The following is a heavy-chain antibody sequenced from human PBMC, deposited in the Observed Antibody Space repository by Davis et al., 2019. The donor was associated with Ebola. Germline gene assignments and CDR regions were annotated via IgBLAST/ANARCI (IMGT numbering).Heavy chain of an antibody. CDR3: ARDGYSGYDWGWFDP. D-gene: IGHD5-12*01. CDR1: GYTFTSYG. Sequence: ASVKVSCKASGYTFTSYGISWVRQAPGQGLEWMGWISAYNGNANYAQKLQGRVTMTTDTSTSTAYMELRSLRSDDTAVYYCARDGYSGYDWGWFDPWGQGTLVTVSS. CDR2: ISAYNGNA. V-gene: IGHV1-18*01. J-gene: IGHJ5*02.